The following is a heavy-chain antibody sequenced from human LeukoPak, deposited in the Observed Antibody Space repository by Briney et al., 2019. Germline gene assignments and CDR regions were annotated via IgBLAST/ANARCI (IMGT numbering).Heavy chain of an antibody. CDR3: ARSHGGQWLVRGNWFDP. CDR2: IYYSGST. J-gene: IGHJ5*02. D-gene: IGHD6-19*01. V-gene: IGHV4-59*05. CDR1: GFTFGIYA. Sequence: PGGSLRLSCAASGFTFGIYAMNWVRQAPGKGLEWIGSIYYSGSTYYNPSLKSRVTISVDTSKNQFSLKLSSVTAADTAVYYCARSHGGQWLVRGNWFDPWGQGTLVTVSS.